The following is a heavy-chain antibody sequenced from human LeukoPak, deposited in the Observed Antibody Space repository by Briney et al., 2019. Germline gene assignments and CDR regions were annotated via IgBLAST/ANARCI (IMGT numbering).Heavy chain of an antibody. CDR3: ARQTGSGLFTLP. V-gene: IGHV4-39*01. CDR1: GVSISTSNSY. Sequence: PSETLSLTCTVSGVSISTSNSYWGWIRQPPGKGLEWIGSMYYTGNTYYNASLKSRVTISIDTSKNQISLRLTSVTATDTAMYYCARQTGSGLFTLPGGQGTLVTVSS. J-gene: IGHJ4*02. D-gene: IGHD3/OR15-3a*01. CDR2: MYYTGNT.